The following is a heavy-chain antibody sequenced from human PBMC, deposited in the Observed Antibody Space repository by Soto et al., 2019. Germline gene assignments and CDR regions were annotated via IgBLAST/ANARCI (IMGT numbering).Heavy chain of an antibody. V-gene: IGHV1-69*13. CDR3: ARDPDYGDYGNIDY. D-gene: IGHD4-17*01. Sequence: ASVKVSCKASGGTFSSYAISWVRQAPGQGLEWMGGIIPIFGTANYAQKFQGRVTITADESTSTAYMELSSLRSEDTAVYYCARDPDYGDYGNIDYWGQGTLVTVS. J-gene: IGHJ4*02. CDR1: GGTFSSYA. CDR2: IIPIFGTA.